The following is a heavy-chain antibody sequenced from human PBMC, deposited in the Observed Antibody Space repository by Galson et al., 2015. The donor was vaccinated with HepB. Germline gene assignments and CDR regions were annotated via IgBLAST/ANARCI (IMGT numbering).Heavy chain of an antibody. CDR2: ISYDGSNI. Sequence: SLRLSCAASGFTFSSFAMHWVRQAPGKGLEWVAVISYDGSNIYYADSVKGRFTISRDNSKNTLYLQMNSLRTDDTAIYYCARDTGSFGGYDYWGQGTLVTVSS. V-gene: IGHV3-30-3*01. J-gene: IGHJ4*02. CDR1: GFTFSSFA. D-gene: IGHD1-26*01. CDR3: ARDTGSFGGYDY.